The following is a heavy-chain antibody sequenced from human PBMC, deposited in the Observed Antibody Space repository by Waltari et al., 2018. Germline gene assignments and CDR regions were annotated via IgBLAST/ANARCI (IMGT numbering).Heavy chain of an antibody. Sequence: EVQLMESGGGLVQTGGSVSLSCAASGFSFRAYWMTWVRQAPGKGLEWVANIKYDGSATYHVDSVNGRFTISRDNAKNSLYLQMNDVSAEDTAIYYCARGSTGYVRVWDCWGQGTVVTVSS. D-gene: IGHD2-2*01. CDR1: GFSFRAYW. V-gene: IGHV3-7*03. CDR2: IKYDGSAT. J-gene: IGHJ4*02. CDR3: ARGSTGYVRVWDC.